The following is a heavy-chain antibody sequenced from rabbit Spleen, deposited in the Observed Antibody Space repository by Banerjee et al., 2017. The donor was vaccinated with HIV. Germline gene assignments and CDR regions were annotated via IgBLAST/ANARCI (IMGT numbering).Heavy chain of an antibody. CDR3: ARAASNGGYGSDL. CDR1: GFSFSSGYY. CDR2: IYTGYSAKT. Sequence: QQQLEESGGGLVKPGGTLTLTCKASGFSFSSGYYMCWVRQAPGKGLEWIACIYTGYSAKTYYASWAQGRFTISKTSTTVTLQMTSLTAADTATYFCARAASNGGYGSDLWGPGTLVTVS. D-gene: IGHD1-1*01. V-gene: IGHV1S45*01. J-gene: IGHJ4*01.